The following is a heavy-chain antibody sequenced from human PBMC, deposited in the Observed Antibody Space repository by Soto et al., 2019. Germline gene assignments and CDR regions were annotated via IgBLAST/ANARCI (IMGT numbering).Heavy chain of an antibody. D-gene: IGHD3-10*01. Sequence: GSLRLSCAASGFTFSSYWMSWVRQAPGKGLEWVANIKQDGSEKYYVDSVKGRFTISRDNAKNSLYLQMNSLRAEDTAVYYCARDSGSRNYYYMDVWGKGTTVTVSS. J-gene: IGHJ6*03. CDR2: IKQDGSEK. CDR3: ARDSGSRNYYYMDV. V-gene: IGHV3-7*01. CDR1: GFTFSSYW.